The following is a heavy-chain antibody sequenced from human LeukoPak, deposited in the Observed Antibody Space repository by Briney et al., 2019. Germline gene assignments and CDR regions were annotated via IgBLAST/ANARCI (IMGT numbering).Heavy chain of an antibody. CDR3: ARRRGAYDSSGYFRPFNFDY. D-gene: IGHD3-22*01. CDR1: GGSISISSYY. J-gene: IGHJ4*02. V-gene: IGHV4-61*02. CDR2: IYTSGST. Sequence: SETLSLTCTVSGGSISISSYYWGWIRQPAGKGLEWIGRIYTSGSTNYNPSLKSRVTMSVDTSKNQFSLKLSSVTAADTAVYYCARRRGAYDSSGYFRPFNFDYWGQGTLVTVSS.